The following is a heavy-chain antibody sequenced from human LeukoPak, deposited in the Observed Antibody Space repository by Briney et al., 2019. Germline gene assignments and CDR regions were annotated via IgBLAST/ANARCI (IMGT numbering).Heavy chain of an antibody. D-gene: IGHD2-2*02. CDR3: ARAGYCSSTSCYNNWNYLGYYYYYMDV. J-gene: IGHJ6*03. CDR1: GYTFTGYY. Sequence: GASVKASCKASGYTFTGYYMHWVRQAPGQGLEWMGWINPNSGGTNYAQKFQGRVTMTRDTSISTAYMELSRLRSDDTAVYYCARAGYCSSTSCYNNWNYLGYYYYYMDVWGKGTTVTVSS. CDR2: INPNSGGT. V-gene: IGHV1-2*02.